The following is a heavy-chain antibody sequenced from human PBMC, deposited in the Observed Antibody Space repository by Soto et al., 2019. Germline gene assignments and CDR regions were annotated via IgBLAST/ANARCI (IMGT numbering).Heavy chain of an antibody. CDR2: ISRGGDNT. CDR1: GFTFSSYV. CDR3: ANGIEGYYDSSGFKPSSVYFNY. V-gene: IGHV3-23*01. Sequence: EVQLLESGGGLVQPGGSLRLSCAASGFTFSSYVMNWVRQAPGKGLEWVSGISRGGDNTYYADSVKGRFTISRDNSKNTLYLEMNSLRAEDTAIYYCANGIEGYYDSSGFKPSSVYFNYWGQGTLVTVSS. D-gene: IGHD3-22*01. J-gene: IGHJ4*02.